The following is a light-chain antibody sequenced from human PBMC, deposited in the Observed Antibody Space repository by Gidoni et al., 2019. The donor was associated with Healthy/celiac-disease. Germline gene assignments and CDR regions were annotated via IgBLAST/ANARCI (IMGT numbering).Light chain of an antibody. CDR3: QQYNNWPQT. CDR1: QSVSSN. Sequence: EIVMTQSPATLSVSPGERATPSCRASQSVSSNLAWYTQKPVQAPRLLIYGASTRATCIPARFSGSGSGTEFTLTISSLQSEDFAVYYCQQYNNWPQTFXQXTKVEIK. J-gene: IGKJ1*01. V-gene: IGKV3-15*01. CDR2: GAS.